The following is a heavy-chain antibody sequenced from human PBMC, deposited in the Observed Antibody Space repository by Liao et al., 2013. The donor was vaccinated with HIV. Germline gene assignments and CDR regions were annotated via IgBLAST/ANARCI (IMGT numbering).Heavy chain of an antibody. CDR3: ARVQYDVIVGATHSDY. CDR2: INHSGST. CDR1: GGSFSGYY. J-gene: IGHJ4*02. D-gene: IGHD1-26*01. Sequence: QVQLQQWGAGLLKPSETLSLTCAVYGGSFSGYYWSWIRQPPGKGLEWIGEINHSGSTNYNPSLKSRVTISVDTSKNQFSLKLSSVTAADTAVYYCARVQYDVIVGATHSDYWGQGTLVTVSS. V-gene: IGHV4-34*01.